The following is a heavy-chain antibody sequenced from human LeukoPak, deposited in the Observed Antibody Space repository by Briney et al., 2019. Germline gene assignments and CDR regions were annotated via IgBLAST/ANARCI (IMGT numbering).Heavy chain of an antibody. CDR3: ARELNYDSSGYYFDY. CDR2: INPNSGGT. V-gene: IGHV1-2*02. J-gene: IGHJ4*02. Sequence: GASVKVSCKASGYTFTVYFMHWVRQAPGQGLEWMGWINPNSGGTNYAQKFQGRVTMTRDTSISTAYMGLSRLRSDDTAVYYCARELNYDSSGYYFDYWGQGTLVTVSS. D-gene: IGHD3-22*01. CDR1: GYTFTVYF.